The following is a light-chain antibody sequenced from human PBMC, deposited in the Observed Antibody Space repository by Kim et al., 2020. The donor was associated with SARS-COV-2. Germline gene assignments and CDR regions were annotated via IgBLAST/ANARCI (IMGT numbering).Light chain of an antibody. V-gene: IGKV3-20*01. J-gene: IGKJ1*01. CDR1: QSVSSSF. CDR3: QQCVTSPRT. CDR2: GAS. Sequence: SQGERATLSCRTSQSVSSSFLAWYQQKPGQAPRLLIYGASTRATGIPDRFSGSGSGTDFTLTISRLEPEDFAVYYCQQCVTSPRTFGQGTKVDIK.